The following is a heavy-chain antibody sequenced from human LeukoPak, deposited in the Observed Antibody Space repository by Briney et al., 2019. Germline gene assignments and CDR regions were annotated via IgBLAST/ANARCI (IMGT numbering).Heavy chain of an antibody. D-gene: IGHD3-10*01. V-gene: IGHV1-2*04. CDR1: GYTFTGYY. CDR2: INPNSGGT. CDR3: ARQYYHGSGSYSPDWFDP. Sequence: ASVKVSCKASGYTFTGYYMHWVRQAPGQGLEWMGWINPNSGGTNYAQKFQGWVTMTRDTSISTAYMELSRLRSDDTAVYYCARQYYHGSGSYSPDWFDPWGQGTLVTVSS. J-gene: IGHJ5*02.